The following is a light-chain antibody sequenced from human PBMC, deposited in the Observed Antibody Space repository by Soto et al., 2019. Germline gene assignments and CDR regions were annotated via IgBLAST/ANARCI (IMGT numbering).Light chain of an antibody. CDR1: QSVLYSSNNKNY. V-gene: IGKV4-1*01. J-gene: IGKJ4*01. Sequence: DIVMTQSPDSLAVSLGERATINCKSSQSVLYSSNNKNYLAWYQQKPGQPPKLLIYWASTRESGVPDRCSGSGSGTDFTLPISSLQAVDVAVYYCQQYYSTTFTFGGGTKVEIK. CDR2: WAS. CDR3: QQYYSTTFT.